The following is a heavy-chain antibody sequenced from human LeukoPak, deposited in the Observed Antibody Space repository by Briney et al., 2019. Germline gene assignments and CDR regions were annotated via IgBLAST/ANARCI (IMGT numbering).Heavy chain of an antibody. CDR2: TSGSGGST. J-gene: IGHJ4*02. D-gene: IGHD3-10*01. V-gene: IGHV3-23*01. CDR1: GFTFSSYG. CDR3: AKDHEKYMVRGVNLDY. Sequence: PGGSLRLSCAASGFTFSSYGMSWVRQAPGKGLEWVSATSGSGGSTYYADSVKGRFTISRDNSKNTLYLQMNSLRAEDTAVYYCAKDHEKYMVRGVNLDYWGQGTLVTVSS.